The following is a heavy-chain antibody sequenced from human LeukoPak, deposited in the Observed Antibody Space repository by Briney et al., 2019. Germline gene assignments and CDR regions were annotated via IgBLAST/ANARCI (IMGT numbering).Heavy chain of an antibody. CDR1: GLTLSSYW. CDR3: ARDGSRGNFDY. CDR2: INRDGSST. Sequence: GGSLRLSCAASGLTLSSYWMHWVRQAPGKGLVWVSRINRDGSSTIYADYVKGRFTISRDNAKNTLYLQMDSLRAEDTAVYYCARDGSRGNFDYWGQGTLVSVSS. J-gene: IGHJ4*02. D-gene: IGHD3-16*01. V-gene: IGHV3-74*01.